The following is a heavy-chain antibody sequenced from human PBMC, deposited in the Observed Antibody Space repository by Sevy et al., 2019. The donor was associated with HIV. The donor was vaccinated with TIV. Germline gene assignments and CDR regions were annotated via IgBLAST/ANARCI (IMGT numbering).Heavy chain of an antibody. CDR1: GFTFSKYW. D-gene: IGHD1-7*01. J-gene: IGHJ4*02. Sequence: GGSLRLSCAASGFTFSKYWMGWVRQAPGKGLEWVANIKQDAGKKYYVDSVKGRFTISRDNAKNSLYLQMNSLRAEDTAAYFCARDDGNYYLNSGGQGTLFTVSS. CDR2: IKQDAGKK. V-gene: IGHV3-7*01. CDR3: ARDDGNYYLNS.